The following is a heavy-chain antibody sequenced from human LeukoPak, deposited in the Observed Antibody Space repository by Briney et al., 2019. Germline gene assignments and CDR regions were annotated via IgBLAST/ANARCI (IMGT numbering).Heavy chain of an antibody. J-gene: IGHJ5*02. D-gene: IGHD6-19*01. CDR3: AREICGYSSGCHWFDP. Sequence: GGSLRLSCAASGFTFSSYAMHWVRQAPGKGLEWVAVISYDGSNKYYADSVKGRFTISRDNSKNTLYLQMNSLGAEDTAVYYCAREICGYSSGCHWFDPWGQGTLVTVSS. CDR2: ISYDGSNK. CDR1: GFTFSSYA. V-gene: IGHV3-30-3*01.